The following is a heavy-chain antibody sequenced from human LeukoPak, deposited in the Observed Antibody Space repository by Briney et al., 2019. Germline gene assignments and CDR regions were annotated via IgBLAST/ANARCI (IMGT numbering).Heavy chain of an antibody. CDR2: INDDGGLT. J-gene: IGHJ4*02. CDR3: LKGGWATIGPPKD. D-gene: IGHD5-24*01. Sequence: QPGGSLRLSCAASGFTFSTYNMNWVRQAPGKGLEYVSTINDDGGLTYYADSVKGRFTISRDNSKNTVYLQMNNLRPDDSAVYHCLKGGWATIGPPKDWGQGTQVSVSS. V-gene: IGHV3-64D*06. CDR1: GFTFSTYN.